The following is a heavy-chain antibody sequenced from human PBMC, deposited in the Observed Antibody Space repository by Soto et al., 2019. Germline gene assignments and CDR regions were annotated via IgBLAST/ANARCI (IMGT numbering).Heavy chain of an antibody. Sequence: LRLSCAASGSTFGNYWMHWVRQAPGKGLAWVSRTTSDGTTTNYADSVNGRLTVSRDNAKNTLYLQLNSLRAEDTAMYYCARAGVDYWGPGTLVTVSS. CDR3: ARAGVDY. V-gene: IGHV3-74*01. CDR1: GSTFGNYW. D-gene: IGHD3-10*01. CDR2: TTSDGTTT. J-gene: IGHJ4*02.